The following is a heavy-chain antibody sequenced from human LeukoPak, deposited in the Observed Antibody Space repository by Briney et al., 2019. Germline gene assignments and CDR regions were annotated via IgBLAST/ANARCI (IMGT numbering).Heavy chain of an antibody. Sequence: ASVKVSCKASGGTFSSYAISWVRQAPGQGLEWMGGIIPIFGTANYAQKFQGRVAITADESTSTAYMELSSLRSEDTAVYYCARGDCSSTSCHDYWGQGTLVTVSS. CDR2: IIPIFGTA. D-gene: IGHD2-2*01. J-gene: IGHJ4*02. V-gene: IGHV1-69*13. CDR1: GGTFSSYA. CDR3: ARGDCSSTSCHDY.